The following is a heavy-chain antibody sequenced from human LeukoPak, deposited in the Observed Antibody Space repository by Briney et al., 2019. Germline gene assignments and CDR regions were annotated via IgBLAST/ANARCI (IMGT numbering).Heavy chain of an antibody. CDR3: AREGGNGWYSGWFDP. Sequence: PGGSLRLSCAASGFTFSNYAMTWVRQAPGKGLEWVSSISGSGGVTFYADSVKGRFTVSRDNSRNTLYLQLVSLRAEDTAIYFCAREGGNGWYSGWFDPWGQGILVTVSS. J-gene: IGHJ5*02. D-gene: IGHD6-19*01. V-gene: IGHV3-23*01. CDR2: ISGSGGVT. CDR1: GFTFSNYA.